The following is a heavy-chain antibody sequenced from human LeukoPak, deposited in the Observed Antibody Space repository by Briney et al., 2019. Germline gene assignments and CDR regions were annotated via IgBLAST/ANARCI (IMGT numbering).Heavy chain of an antibody. Sequence: SETLSLTCTVSGGSISSHYWSWIRQPPGKGLEWIGYIYYSGSNKFNPSLKSRVTISVDTSKNQFSLKLSSVTAADTAVYYCARGGGVTYYDSTGYLWYFDYWGQGTLVTVSS. D-gene: IGHD3-22*01. J-gene: IGHJ4*02. CDR2: IYYSGSN. CDR1: GGSISSHY. V-gene: IGHV4-59*11. CDR3: ARGGGVTYYDSTGYLWYFDY.